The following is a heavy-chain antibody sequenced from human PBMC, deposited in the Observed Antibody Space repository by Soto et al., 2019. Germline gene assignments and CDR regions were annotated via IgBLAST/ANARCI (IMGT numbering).Heavy chain of an antibody. V-gene: IGHV3-9*01. D-gene: IGHD1-1*01. CDR3: AKSPRGDGYNRHNWLDP. CDR1: GFTFDDYA. J-gene: IGHJ5*02. CDR2: ISWNSGSI. Sequence: EVQLVESGGGLVQPGRSLRLSCAASGFTFDDYAMHWVRQAPGKGLEWVSGISWNSGSIGYADSVKGRFTISRDNAKNSLYLQMNSLRAEDTALYYCAKSPRGDGYNRHNWLDPWGQGPLVTVSS.